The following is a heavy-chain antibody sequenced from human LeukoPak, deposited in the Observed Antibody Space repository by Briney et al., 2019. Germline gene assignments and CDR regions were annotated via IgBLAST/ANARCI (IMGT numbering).Heavy chain of an antibody. J-gene: IGHJ3*02. D-gene: IGHD2-2*01. CDR1: GYTFTGYY. CDR2: INPNSGGT. CDR3: ARAVTRYCSSTSCYYVI. Sequence: ASVKVSCKASGYTFTGYYMHWVRQAPGQGLEWMGWINPNSGGTSYAQKFQGRVTMTRDTSISTAYMELSRLRSDDTAVYYCARAVTRYCSSTSCYYVIWGQGTMVTVSS. V-gene: IGHV1-2*02.